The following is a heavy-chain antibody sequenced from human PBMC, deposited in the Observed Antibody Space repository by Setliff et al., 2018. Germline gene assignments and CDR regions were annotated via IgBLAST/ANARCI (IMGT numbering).Heavy chain of an antibody. V-gene: IGHV3-23*01. CDR1: GFTFSTYS. CDR3: AKGCHAGCFWSDC. Sequence: QSGGSVRLSCAASGFTFSTYSMSWVRQAPGRGLEWVSGISATGSSTYYGDSVKGRFTVSRDDSKNTLYLQMNSLRAEDTAVYYCAKGCHAGCFWSDCWGQGTLVTVSS. D-gene: IGHD2-15*01. J-gene: IGHJ4*02. CDR2: ISATGSST.